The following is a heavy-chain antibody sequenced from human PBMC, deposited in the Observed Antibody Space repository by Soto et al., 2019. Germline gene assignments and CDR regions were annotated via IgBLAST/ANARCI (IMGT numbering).Heavy chain of an antibody. CDR2: IDASDGDA. CDR1: GFTLSSYG. CDR3: AKDSDREYSQH. J-gene: IGHJ1*01. Sequence: LRLSCAASGFTLSSYGMSWVRQAPEKGLEWVSGIDASDGDAYYADSVKGRFTISRDNSENTLYLQMNSLRVEDTAVYYCAKDSDREYSQHWGQGTLVTVSS. D-gene: IGHD3-10*01. V-gene: IGHV3-23*01.